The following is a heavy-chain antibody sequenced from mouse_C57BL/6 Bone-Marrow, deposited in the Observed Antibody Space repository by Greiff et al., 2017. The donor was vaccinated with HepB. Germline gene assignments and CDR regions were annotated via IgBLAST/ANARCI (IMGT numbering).Heavy chain of an antibody. Sequence: QVQLQQSGAELVKPGASVKLSCKASGYTFTSYWMQWVKQRPGQGLEWIGEIDPSDSNTNYNQKFKGKATLTVDTSSSTAYMQLSSLTSEDSAVYYCARGFTTVNYWGQGTTLTVSS. V-gene: IGHV1-50*01. CDR2: IDPSDSNT. J-gene: IGHJ2*01. D-gene: IGHD1-1*01. CDR3: ARGFTTVNY. CDR1: GYTFTSYW.